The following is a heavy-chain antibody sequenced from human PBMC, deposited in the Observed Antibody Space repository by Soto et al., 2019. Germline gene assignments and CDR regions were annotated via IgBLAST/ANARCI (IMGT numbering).Heavy chain of an antibody. D-gene: IGHD2-15*01. CDR3: ARTCRSGGSCYLEY. J-gene: IGHJ4*02. CDR2: VSVPSGDT. Sequence: ASVKVSCKASGYSFSSLGISWLRQSAGQGLEWVGWVSVPSGDTSSAQNFQGRVTVTTDTSTSTAYMEVGSLRSDDTAVYYCARTCRSGGSCYLEYWGEGTLVTVSS. V-gene: IGHV1-18*01. CDR1: GYSFSSLG.